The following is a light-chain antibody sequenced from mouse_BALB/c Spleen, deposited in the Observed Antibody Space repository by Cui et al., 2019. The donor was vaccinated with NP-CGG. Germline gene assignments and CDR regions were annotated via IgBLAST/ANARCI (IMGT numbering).Light chain of an antibody. CDR3: ALWYSNHWV. CDR1: TGAVTTSNY. J-gene: IGLJ1*01. V-gene: IGLV1*01. CDR2: GTN. Sequence: QAVVTQESALTTSPGETVTLTCRSSTGAVTTSNYANWVREKPDHLFTGLIGGTNNRAPGVPARFSGSLIGDEAALTITGAQTEDEAIYFCALWYSNHWVFGGGTKLTVL.